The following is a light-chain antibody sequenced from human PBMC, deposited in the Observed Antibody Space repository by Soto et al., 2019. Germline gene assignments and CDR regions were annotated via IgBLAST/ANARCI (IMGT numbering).Light chain of an antibody. CDR2: DAS. CDR3: QQRGSWPPT. Sequence: EIVLTQSPATLSLSPGERATLSCRASQSVSTYLAWYQQRRGQAPRVLIYDASNRATGIPARFSGSGSGADFTLTISSLEPEDFAVYYCQQRGSWPPTFGQGTQLEIK. V-gene: IGKV3-11*01. J-gene: IGKJ5*01. CDR1: QSVSTY.